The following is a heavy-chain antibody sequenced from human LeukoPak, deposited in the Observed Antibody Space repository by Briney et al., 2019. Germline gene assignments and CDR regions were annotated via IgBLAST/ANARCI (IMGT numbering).Heavy chain of an antibody. Sequence: ASETLSLTCAVYGGSFSGYYWSWIRQPPGKGLEWIGEINHSGSTNYNPSLKSRVTISVDTSKNQFSLKLSSVTAADTAVYYCAGYHIVVVPAATYYYYGMDVWGQGTTVTVSS. CDR1: GGSFSGYY. D-gene: IGHD2-2*01. J-gene: IGHJ6*02. CDR3: AGYHIVVVPAATYYYYGMDV. CDR2: INHSGST. V-gene: IGHV4-34*01.